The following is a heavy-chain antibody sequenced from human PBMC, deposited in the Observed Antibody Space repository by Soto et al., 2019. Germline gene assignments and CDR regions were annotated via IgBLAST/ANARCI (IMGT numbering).Heavy chain of an antibody. D-gene: IGHD2-21*02. CDR3: ARIDWAYCGGDCEVP. CDR1: GGTFSSYA. CDR2: IIPIFGTA. V-gene: IGHV1-69*12. Sequence: QVQLVQSGAEVKKPGSSVKVSCKASGGTFSSYAISWVRQAPGQGLEWMGGIIPIFGTANYAQKFQGRVTITADESTSTADKELSNLRSEDTAVYYCARIDWAYCGGDCEVPWGQGTLVTVSS. J-gene: IGHJ5*02.